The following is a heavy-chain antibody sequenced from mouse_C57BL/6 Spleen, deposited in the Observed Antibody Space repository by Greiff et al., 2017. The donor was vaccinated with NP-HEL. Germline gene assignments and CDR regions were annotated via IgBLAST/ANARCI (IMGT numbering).Heavy chain of an antibody. CDR1: GYTFTSYW. J-gene: IGHJ1*03. V-gene: IGHV1-7*01. D-gene: IGHD1-1*01. CDR2: INPSSGYT. CDR3: ASEIITWYFDV. Sequence: VQLQQSGAELAKPGASVKLSCKASGYTFTSYWMHWVKQRPGQGLEWIGYINPSSGYTKYNQKFKDKATLTADKSSSTAYMQLSSLTHEDSAVYYCASEIITWYFDVWGTGTTVTVSS.